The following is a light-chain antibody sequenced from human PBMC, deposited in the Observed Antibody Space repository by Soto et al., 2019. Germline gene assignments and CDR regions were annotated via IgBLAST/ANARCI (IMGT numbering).Light chain of an antibody. CDR2: EGT. CDR1: SSDVGSYNF. Sequence: QSVLTQPASVSGSPGQSITISCTGTSSDVGSYNFVSWFQQHPGKVPKLIIYEGTARPSGVSNRFSASKSGNTASLTISGLQPEDEADYYCCSYAGPSTIFGGGTKLTVL. CDR3: CSYAGPSTI. J-gene: IGLJ2*01. V-gene: IGLV2-23*01.